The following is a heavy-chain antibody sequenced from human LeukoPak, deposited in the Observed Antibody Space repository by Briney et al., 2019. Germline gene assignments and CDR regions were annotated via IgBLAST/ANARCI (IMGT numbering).Heavy chain of an antibody. CDR2: IYYSGST. D-gene: IGHD3-22*01. V-gene: IGHV4-30-4*01. Sequence: PSETLSLTCTVSGGSISSGDYYWSWIRQPPGKGLEWIGYIYYSGSTYYNPSLESRVTISVDTSKNQFSLKLSSVTAADTAVYYCARTRNYYDSSGYYPDYWGQGTLVTVSS. CDR3: ARTRNYYDSSGYYPDY. J-gene: IGHJ4*02. CDR1: GGSISSGDYY.